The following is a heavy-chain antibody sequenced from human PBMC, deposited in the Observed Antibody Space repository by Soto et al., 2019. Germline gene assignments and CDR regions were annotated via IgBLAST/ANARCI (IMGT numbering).Heavy chain of an antibody. D-gene: IGHD3-22*01. CDR1: GGTFSSYA. CDR3: ARDYYDSSGYYFGQYGMDV. J-gene: IGHJ6*02. V-gene: IGHV1-69*13. Sequence: GASVKVSCKASGGTFSSYAISWVRQAPGQGLEWMGGIIPIFGTANYAQKFQGRVTITADESTSTAYMELSSLRSEDTAVYYCARDYYDSSGYYFGQYGMDVWGQGTTVTVPS. CDR2: IIPIFGTA.